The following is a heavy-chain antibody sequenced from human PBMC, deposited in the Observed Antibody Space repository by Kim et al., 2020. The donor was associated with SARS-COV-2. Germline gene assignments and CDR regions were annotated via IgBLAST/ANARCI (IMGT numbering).Heavy chain of an antibody. CDR3: ARQGLGLRFLEWTKARRWFDP. CDR2: IYYSGST. Sequence: SETLSLTCTVSGGSISSSSYYWGWIRQPPGKGLEWIGSIYYSGSTYYNPSLKSRVTISVDTSKNQFSLKLSSVTAADTAVYYCARQGLGLRFLEWTKARRWFDPGGQGTLVPVSS. D-gene: IGHD3-3*01. V-gene: IGHV4-39*01. CDR1: GGSISSSSYY. J-gene: IGHJ5*02.